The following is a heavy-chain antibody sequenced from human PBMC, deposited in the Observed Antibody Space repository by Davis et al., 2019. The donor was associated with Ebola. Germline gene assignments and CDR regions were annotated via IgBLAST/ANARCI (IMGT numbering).Heavy chain of an antibody. Sequence: PGGSLRLSCAASGFTFSSYSMNWVRQAPGKGLEWVSSITVTSNYTYYADSVKGRFTISRDNAKNSLYLQMNSLRAEDTAVYYCARRNWFDPWDQGTLVTVSS. CDR3: ARRNWFDP. CDR2: ITVTSNYT. CDR1: GFTFSSYS. J-gene: IGHJ5*02. V-gene: IGHV3-21*01.